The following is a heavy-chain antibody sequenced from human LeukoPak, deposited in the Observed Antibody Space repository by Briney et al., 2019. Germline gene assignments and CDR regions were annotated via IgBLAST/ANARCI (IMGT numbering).Heavy chain of an antibody. CDR2: ISYDGSNK. Sequence: GGSLRLSCAASGLTFSSYGMHWVRQAPGKGLEWVAVISYDGSNKYYADSVKGRFTISRDNSKNTLYLQMNSLRADDTAVYYCAKDRYYDFWSGYYYYYGMDVWGQGTTVTVSS. V-gene: IGHV3-30*18. D-gene: IGHD3-3*01. J-gene: IGHJ6*02. CDR3: AKDRYYDFWSGYYYYYGMDV. CDR1: GLTFSSYG.